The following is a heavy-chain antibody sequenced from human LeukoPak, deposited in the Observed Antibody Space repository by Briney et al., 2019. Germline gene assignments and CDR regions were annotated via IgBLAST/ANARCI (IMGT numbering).Heavy chain of an antibody. CDR3: ARSPEDCGGDCYSDFHYYYGMDV. V-gene: IGHV4-59*01. CDR1: GGSISSYY. CDR2: IYYSGST. Sequence: SETLSLTCTVSGGSISSYYWSWIRQPPGKGLEWIGYIYYSGSTNYNPSLKSRVTISVDTSKNQFSLKLSSVTAADTAVYYCARSPEDCGGDCYSDFHYYYGMDVWGQGTTVTVSS. D-gene: IGHD2-21*02. J-gene: IGHJ6*02.